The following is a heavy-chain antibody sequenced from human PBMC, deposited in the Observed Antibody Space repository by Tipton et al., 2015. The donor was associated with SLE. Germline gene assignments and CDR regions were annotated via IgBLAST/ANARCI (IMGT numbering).Heavy chain of an antibody. CDR1: VGSISSSSNY. Sequence: TLSLTCSASVGSISSSSNYWGWIRQPPGKALEWIGSIYYSGNTYYNPSLKSRVAISRDTSKNQFSLKLSSVTAADTAVYYCARHPGYDDIRDAFDIWGQGTVVTVSS. J-gene: IGHJ3*02. V-gene: IGHV4-39*07. CDR3: ARHPGYDDIRDAFDI. D-gene: IGHD3-9*01. CDR2: IYYSGNT.